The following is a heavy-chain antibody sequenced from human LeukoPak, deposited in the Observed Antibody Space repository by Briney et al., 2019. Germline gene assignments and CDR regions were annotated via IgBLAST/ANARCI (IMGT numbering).Heavy chain of an antibody. Sequence: PGGSLILTCAASVFPFSSYWIGWGRQAPGRGLEWVANIKQDGSAKYCVDSVKGRFTISRDNAKNSLYLQMNSLRAEDTAVYYCARVGVLTYYYYYGMDVWGQGTTVTVSS. V-gene: IGHV3-7*01. D-gene: IGHD2-8*01. J-gene: IGHJ6*02. CDR1: VFPFSSYW. CDR2: IKQDGSAK. CDR3: ARVGVLTYYYYYGMDV.